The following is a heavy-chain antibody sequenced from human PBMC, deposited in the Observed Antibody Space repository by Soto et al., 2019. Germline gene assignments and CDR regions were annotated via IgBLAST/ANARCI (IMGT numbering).Heavy chain of an antibody. V-gene: IGHV4-39*01. D-gene: IGHD3-22*01. CDR3: ARHGADYYDSSGYYY. J-gene: IGHJ4*02. Sequence: PSETLSLPCTVSGGSIRSSSYYWGWIRPPPGKGPEWIGSIYYSGSTYYNPSLKSRVTISVDTSKNQFSLKLSSVTAADTAVYYCARHGADYYDSSGYYYWGQGTLVTVSS. CDR1: GGSIRSSSYY. CDR2: IYYSGST.